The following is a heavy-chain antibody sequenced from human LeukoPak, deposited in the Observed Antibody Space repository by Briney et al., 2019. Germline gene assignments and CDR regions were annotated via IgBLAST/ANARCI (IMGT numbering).Heavy chain of an antibody. V-gene: IGHV3-66*01. CDR1: GFTLSSNF. J-gene: IGHJ4*02. CDR2: IYTSGIT. D-gene: IGHD1-26*01. Sequence: PGGSLRLSCAVSGFTLSSNFMSWVRQAPGKGPEWVSVIYTSGITYYSDSVRGRFTISRDNSKNILHLQMDSLTAEDTAVYYCAREDAGGTYSFDYWGQGTLLTVSS. CDR3: AREDAGGTYSFDY.